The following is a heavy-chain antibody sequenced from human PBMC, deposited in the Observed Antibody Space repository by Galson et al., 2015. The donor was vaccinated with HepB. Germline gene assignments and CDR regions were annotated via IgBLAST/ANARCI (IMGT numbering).Heavy chain of an antibody. CDR2: ISGSGGST. CDR1: GFTFSSYA. V-gene: IGHV3-23*01. D-gene: IGHD1-26*01. J-gene: IGHJ4*02. CDR3: ANEVGATRLSNY. Sequence: SLRLSCAASGFTFSSYAMSWVRQAPGKGLEWVSAISGSGGSTYYADSVKGRFTISRDNSKNTLYLQMNSLRAEDTAVYYCANEVGATRLSNYWGQGTLVTVSS.